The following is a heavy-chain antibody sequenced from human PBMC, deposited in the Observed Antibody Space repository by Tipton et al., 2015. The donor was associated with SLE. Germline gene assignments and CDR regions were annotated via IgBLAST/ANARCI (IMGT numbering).Heavy chain of an antibody. CDR2: IYYSGST. V-gene: IGHV4-59*01. CDR3: ARAVVPAAAYYFDY. Sequence: LRLSCTVSGGSISSYYWSWIRQPPGKGLEWIGYIYYSGSTNYNPSLKSRVTISVDTSKNQFSLKLSSVTAADTAVYYCARAVVPAAAYYFDYWGQGTLVTVSS. CDR1: GGSISSYY. D-gene: IGHD2-2*01. J-gene: IGHJ4*02.